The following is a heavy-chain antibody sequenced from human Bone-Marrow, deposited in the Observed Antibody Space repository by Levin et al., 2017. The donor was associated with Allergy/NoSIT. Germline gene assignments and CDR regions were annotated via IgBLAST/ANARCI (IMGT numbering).Heavy chain of an antibody. CDR3: ARHKWDGQSSLDH. CDR1: GASISSGSYY. V-gene: IGHV4-39*01. D-gene: IGHD1-26*01. Sequence: SETLSLTCTVSGASISSGSYYWGWIRQPPGKGLEWIGSINYSGSTYYNPSLNSRVTISVDTSKNQFSLKVTSVTAADTAVYYCARHKWDGQSSLDHWGQGTLATVSS. CDR2: INYSGST. J-gene: IGHJ4*02.